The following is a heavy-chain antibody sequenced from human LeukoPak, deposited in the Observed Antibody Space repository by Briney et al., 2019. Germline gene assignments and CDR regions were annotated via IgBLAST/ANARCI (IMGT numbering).Heavy chain of an antibody. CDR1: GFNFSSYG. CDR2: ISDDGSNE. Sequence: GGSLRLSCAASGFNFSSYGMHWVRQAPGKGLEWVALISDDGSNEYYADSVRGRFTISRDNSKFTLYMQMNSLRAEDTAVYYCARVRAGYCTSTSCYTGMDVWGQGTTVTVSS. CDR3: ARVRAGYCTSTSCYTGMDV. D-gene: IGHD2-2*01. J-gene: IGHJ6*02. V-gene: IGHV3-30*03.